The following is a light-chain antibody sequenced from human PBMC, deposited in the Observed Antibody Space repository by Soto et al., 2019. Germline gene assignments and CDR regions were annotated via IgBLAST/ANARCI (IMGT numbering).Light chain of an antibody. CDR3: SSYTSGSTWV. Sequence: QSVLTQPASVSGSPGQSITISCTGTSSDVGAYNYVSWYQQHPGKAPKLMIYEVSNRPSGVSNRFSGSKSGNTASLTISGLQAEYEGDYYCSSYTSGSTWVFGGGTKLTVL. J-gene: IGLJ3*02. CDR1: SSDVGAYNY. CDR2: EVS. V-gene: IGLV2-14*01.